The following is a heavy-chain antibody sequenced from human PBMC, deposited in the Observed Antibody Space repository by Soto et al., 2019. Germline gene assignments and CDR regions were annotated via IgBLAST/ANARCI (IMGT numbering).Heavy chain of an antibody. J-gene: IGHJ5*02. CDR1: GGSISSSSYY. Sequence: SETLSLTCTVSGGSISSSSYYWGWIRQPPGKGLEWIGSIYYSGSTYYNPSLKSRVTISVDTSKNQFSLKLSSVTAADTAVYYCARRPRSYDFWSGYQDWFDPRGQGTLVTVSS. D-gene: IGHD3-3*01. CDR3: ARRPRSYDFWSGYQDWFDP. CDR2: IYYSGST. V-gene: IGHV4-39*01.